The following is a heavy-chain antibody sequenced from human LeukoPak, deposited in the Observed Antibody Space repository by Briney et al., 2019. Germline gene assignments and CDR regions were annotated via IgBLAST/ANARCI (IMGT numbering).Heavy chain of an antibody. CDR2: INPNSGGI. V-gene: IGHV1-2*02. CDR1: GYTLTDYY. CDR3: ARRADCSSTSCSLQDALDI. J-gene: IGHJ3*02. Sequence: ASVKVSCKASGYTLTDYYLHWVRQAPGQGLEWMGWINPNSGGINYAQKFQGRVTMTRDTSMSTVYMELTRLRSDDTAVYYCARRADCSSTSCSLQDALDIWGEGTMVTVSS. D-gene: IGHD2-2*01.